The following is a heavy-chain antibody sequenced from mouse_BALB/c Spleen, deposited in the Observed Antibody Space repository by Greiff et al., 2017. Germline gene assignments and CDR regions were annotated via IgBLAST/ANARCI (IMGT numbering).Heavy chain of an antibody. CDR3: ARAYDGPYYFDY. CDR2: SRNKANDYTT. J-gene: IGHJ2*01. Sequence: EVHLVESGGGLVKPGGSLKLSCAASGFTFSDFYMEWVRQPPGKRLEWIAASRNKANDYTTEYSASVKGRFIVSRDTSQSILYLQMNALRAEDTAIYYCARAYDGPYYFDYWGQGTTLTVSS. D-gene: IGHD2-3*01. V-gene: IGHV7-1*02. CDR1: GFTFSDFY.